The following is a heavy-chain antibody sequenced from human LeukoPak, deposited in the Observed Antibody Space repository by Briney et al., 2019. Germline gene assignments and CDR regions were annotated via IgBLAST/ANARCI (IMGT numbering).Heavy chain of an antibody. CDR1: GFTFSSYA. V-gene: IGHV3-64D*09. Sequence: GGSLRLSCSASGFTFSSYAMHWVRQAPGKGREYVSAISSNGGSTYYADSVKGRLIISRDNSKNTLHLQMSSLIPEDTAVYSCVKGAYSSSWPRVDCWGQGTLVTVSS. CDR2: ISSNGGST. J-gene: IGHJ4*02. D-gene: IGHD6-13*01. CDR3: VKGAYSSSWPRVDC.